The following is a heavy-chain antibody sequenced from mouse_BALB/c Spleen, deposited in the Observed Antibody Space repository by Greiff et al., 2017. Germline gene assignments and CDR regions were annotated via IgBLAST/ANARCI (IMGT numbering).Heavy chain of an antibody. CDR2: ISSGSSTI. J-gene: IGHJ2*01. CDR3: ARSPRGYYFDY. D-gene: IGHD3-3*01. Sequence: EVKLVESGGGLVQPGGSRKLSCAASGFTFSSFGMHWVRQAPEKGLEWVAYISSGSSTIYYADTVKGRFTISRDNPKNTLFLQMTSLRSEDTAMYYCARSPRGYYFDYWGQGTTLTVSS. CDR1: GFTFSSFG. V-gene: IGHV5-17*02.